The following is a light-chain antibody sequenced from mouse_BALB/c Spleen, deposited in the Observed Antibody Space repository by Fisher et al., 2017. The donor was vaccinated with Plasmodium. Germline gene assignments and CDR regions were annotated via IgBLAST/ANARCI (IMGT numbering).Light chain of an antibody. Sequence: DIVMTQTTATLSVTPGDRVSLSCRASQSISNYLHWYQQKSHESPRLLISYSSQSISGIPSRFSGSGSGTDFTFSINSVETEDFGMYFCQHSDSWPLTFGAGTKLELK. J-gene: IGKJ5*01. CDR3: QHSDSWPLT. CDR2: YSS. V-gene: IGKV5-45*01. CDR1: QSISNY.